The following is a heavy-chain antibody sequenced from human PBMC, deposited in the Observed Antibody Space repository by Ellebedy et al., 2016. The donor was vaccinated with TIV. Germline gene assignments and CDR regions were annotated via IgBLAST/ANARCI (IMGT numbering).Heavy chain of an antibody. CDR3: ARHATPATILQGMDV. V-gene: IGHV5-51*01. D-gene: IGHD5-24*01. Sequence: GESLKISCKASGYSFARYWIAWVRQLPGGELEWRGSIYPRDFDTRYSRSFQGRDTISVDKSTTTAYLQWASLKASDTAKYYCARHATPATILQGMDVWGQGTTVTVS. CDR2: IYPRDFDT. CDR1: GYSFARYW. J-gene: IGHJ6*02.